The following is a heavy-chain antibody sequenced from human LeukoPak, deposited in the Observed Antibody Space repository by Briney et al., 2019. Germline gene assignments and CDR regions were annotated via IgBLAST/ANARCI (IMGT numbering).Heavy chain of an antibody. CDR3: ARGGWEIRQGIDY. D-gene: IGHD1-26*01. J-gene: IGHJ4*02. CDR2: MNPNSGST. Sequence: ASVKVSCKASGYTFTSYDINWVRQATGQGLEWMGWMNPNSGSTGYAQKFQGRVTITRNTSITTAYMELSSLRSEDTAVYYCARGGWEIRQGIDYWGQGTLVTVSS. CDR1: GYTFTSYD. V-gene: IGHV1-8*03.